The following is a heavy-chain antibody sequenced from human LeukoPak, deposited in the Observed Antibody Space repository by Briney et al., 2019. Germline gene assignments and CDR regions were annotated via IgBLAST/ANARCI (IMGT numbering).Heavy chain of an antibody. CDR1: GYAFTSYY. J-gene: IGHJ3*02. V-gene: IGHV1-2*04. CDR2: INPNSGGT. CDR3: ARDGPDAFDI. Sequence: GASVKVSCKASGYAFTSYYMHWVRQAPGQGLEWMGWINPNSGGTNYAQKFQGWVTMTRDTSISTAYMELSRLRSDDTAVYYCARDGPDAFDIWGQGTMVTVSS.